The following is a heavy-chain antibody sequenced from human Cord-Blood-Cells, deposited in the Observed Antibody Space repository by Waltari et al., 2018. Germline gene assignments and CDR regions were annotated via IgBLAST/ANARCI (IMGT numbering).Heavy chain of an antibody. Sequence: QVQLVQSGAEVKKPGSSVKVSCTASGGTFSSYAISWVRQAPGQGLEWMGGIIPILGTANYAQKCQGRVTITADESTSTAYMELSSLRSEDTAVYYGARGSPINDFWSGYPYYFDYWGQGTLVTVSS. CDR3: ARGSPINDFWSGYPYYFDY. CDR2: IIPILGTA. D-gene: IGHD3-3*01. J-gene: IGHJ4*02. CDR1: GGTFSSYA. V-gene: IGHV1-69*01.